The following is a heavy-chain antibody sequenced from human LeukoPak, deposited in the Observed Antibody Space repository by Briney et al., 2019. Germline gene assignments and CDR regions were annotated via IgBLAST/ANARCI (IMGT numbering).Heavy chain of an antibody. CDR2: ISYSGRT. CDR3: ARAPVGYCSGGTCKRYFDY. Sequence: SQTLSLTCNVSGGSISSGDYFWSWIRQPPGKGLEYIGYISYSGRTSYNPSLMSRVTMSVDTSKNQFSLKLSSVTAADTALYYCARAPVGYCSGGTCKRYFDYWGQGTLVTVSS. J-gene: IGHJ4*02. V-gene: IGHV4-30-4*01. CDR1: GGSISSGDYF. D-gene: IGHD2-15*01.